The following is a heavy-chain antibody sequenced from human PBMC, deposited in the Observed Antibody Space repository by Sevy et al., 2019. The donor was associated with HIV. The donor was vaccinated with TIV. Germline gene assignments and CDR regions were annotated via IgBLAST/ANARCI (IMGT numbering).Heavy chain of an antibody. CDR2: ISGSSSTI. CDR1: GFTFTSYS. CDR3: ARVLGYGDSRPY. J-gene: IGHJ4*02. V-gene: IGHV3-48*02. Sequence: GGSLRLSCAASGFTFTSYSMNWVRQAPGKWLEWVAYISGSSSTIYYADSVKGRFTISRDNAKNSLNLQMNSLRDEDTAVYYCARVLGYGDSRPYWGQGTLVTVSS. D-gene: IGHD4-17*01.